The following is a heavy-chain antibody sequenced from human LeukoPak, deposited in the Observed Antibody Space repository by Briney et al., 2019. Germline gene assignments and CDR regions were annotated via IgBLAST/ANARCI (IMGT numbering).Heavy chain of an antibody. V-gene: IGHV3-23*01. CDR3: GKNRYSGSLSPFDI. CDR1: KFAFSGYA. D-gene: IGHD1-26*01. Sequence: GGSLRLSCAASKFAFSGYAMSWVRQAPGKGLEWVSAISGGGGNTYYADSVKGRFTISRDNSKNTLYLQMNSLRAEDTAVYYCGKNRYSGSLSPFDIWGQGTMVTVSS. J-gene: IGHJ3*02. CDR2: ISGGGGNT.